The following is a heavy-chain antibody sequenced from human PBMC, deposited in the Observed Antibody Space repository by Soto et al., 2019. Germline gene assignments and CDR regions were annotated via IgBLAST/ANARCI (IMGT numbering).Heavy chain of an antibody. Sequence: QVLLEESGPGLVKPSETLSLTCTVSGDSVNTKSYYWTWIRQSPGERPEWIGYIYFNGSAEYNPSLKSRVTISMDTSKNQFSLKLNSVTTADSAVYYCAREGSDFSASYRTYAFDIWGQGTMVTVSS. V-gene: IGHV4-61*01. CDR2: IYFNGSA. J-gene: IGHJ3*02. D-gene: IGHD2-2*01. CDR1: GDSVNTKSYY. CDR3: AREGSDFSASYRTYAFDI.